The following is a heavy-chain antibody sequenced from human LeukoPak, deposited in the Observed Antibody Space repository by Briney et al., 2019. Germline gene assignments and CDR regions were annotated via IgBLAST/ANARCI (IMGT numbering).Heavy chain of an antibody. CDR2: IIPIFGTA. Sequence: VASVKVSCKASGGTFSSYAISWVRQAPGQGLERMGRIIPIFGTANYAQKFQGRVTITTDESTSTAYMELSSLRSEDTAVYYCARAPGYSGYADFDYWGQGTLVTVSS. D-gene: IGHD5-12*01. CDR1: GGTFSSYA. CDR3: ARAPGYSGYADFDY. V-gene: IGHV1-69*05. J-gene: IGHJ4*02.